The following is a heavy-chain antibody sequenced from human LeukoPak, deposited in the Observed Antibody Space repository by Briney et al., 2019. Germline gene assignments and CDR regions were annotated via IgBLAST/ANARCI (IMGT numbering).Heavy chain of an antibody. J-gene: IGHJ3*02. CDR1: GGSISSYY. Sequence: SETLSLTCTVSGGSISSYYWSWIRQPPGKGLEWIGYIYYSGSTNYNPSLKSRVTISVDTSKNQFSLKLSSVTAADTAVYYCAGATHYDFWSGTNAFDIWGQGTMVTVSS. V-gene: IGHV4-59*01. CDR3: AGATHYDFWSGTNAFDI. CDR2: IYYSGST. D-gene: IGHD3-3*01.